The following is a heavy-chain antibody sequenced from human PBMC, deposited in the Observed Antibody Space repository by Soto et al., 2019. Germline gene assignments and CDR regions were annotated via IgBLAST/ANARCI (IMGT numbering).Heavy chain of an antibody. Sequence: GASVNVSCKSAGYTFTSYGISWVRQAPGQGLEWMGWISAYNGNTDYAQKLQGRVTMTTDTSTSTAYMELRSLRSDDTAVYYCARAYCSGGSCYSSGMDVWGQGTTVTVSS. V-gene: IGHV1-18*01. CDR1: GYTFTSYG. J-gene: IGHJ6*02. CDR3: ARAYCSGGSCYSSGMDV. D-gene: IGHD2-15*01. CDR2: ISAYNGNT.